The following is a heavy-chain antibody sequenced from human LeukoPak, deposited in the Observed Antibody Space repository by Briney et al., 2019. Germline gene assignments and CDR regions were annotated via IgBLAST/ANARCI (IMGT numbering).Heavy chain of an antibody. CDR3: ANHDSSGYAFDI. V-gene: IGHV3-30*18. J-gene: IGHJ3*02. CDR2: ISYDGSNK. D-gene: IGHD3-22*01. Sequence: GGSLRLSCATFGFTFSSYGMTWVRQAPGKGLEWVAVISYDGSNKYYADSVKGRFTISRDNSKNTLYLQMNSLRAEDTAVYYCANHDSSGYAFDIWGQGTMVTVSS. CDR1: GFTFSSYG.